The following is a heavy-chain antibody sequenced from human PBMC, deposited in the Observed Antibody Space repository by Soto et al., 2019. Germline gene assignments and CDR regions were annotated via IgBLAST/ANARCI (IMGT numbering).Heavy chain of an antibody. Sequence: QVQLVQSGAEVKKPGASVKVSCKASGYTFTSYDINWERQATGQELGWMGWMNPNSGNTGYAQKCQGRVTMTRNTSISIAYMELSSLRSEDTAVYYCARHGNIVVVPAAMQADAFDIWGRGTMVTVSS. CDR2: MNPNSGNT. V-gene: IGHV1-8*01. D-gene: IGHD2-2*01. CDR1: GYTFTSYD. CDR3: ARHGNIVVVPAAMQADAFDI. J-gene: IGHJ3*02.